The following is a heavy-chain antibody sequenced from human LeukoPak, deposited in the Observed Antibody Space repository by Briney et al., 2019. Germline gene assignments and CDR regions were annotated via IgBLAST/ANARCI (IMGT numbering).Heavy chain of an antibody. J-gene: IGHJ4*02. CDR2: INSGNGNT. CDR3: ARGSLVEQWPVIDY. D-gene: IGHD6-19*01. CDR1: GYTFTSYA. Sequence: ASVKVSCKASGYTFTSYALHWVRQAPGQRLEWIGWINSGNGNTKYSQKLQGRVTITRDTSANTVYMDPSSLRSEDTAVYYCARGSLVEQWPVIDYWGQGTLVTVSS. V-gene: IGHV1-3*01.